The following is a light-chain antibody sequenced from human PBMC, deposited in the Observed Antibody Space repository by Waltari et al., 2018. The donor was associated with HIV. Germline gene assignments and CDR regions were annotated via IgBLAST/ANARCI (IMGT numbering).Light chain of an antibody. Sequence: IRLTQSPSTLSAFAGDRVAITCRAGQSVGPFLAWYQQKPGKPPKLLIFQASTLEGGVPSRFSGSVSGSDFTLTINGLQSDDFATYYCHQYASFSGTFGQGTKVELK. J-gene: IGKJ1*01. V-gene: IGKV1-5*03. CDR3: HQYASFSGT. CDR1: QSVGPF. CDR2: QAS.